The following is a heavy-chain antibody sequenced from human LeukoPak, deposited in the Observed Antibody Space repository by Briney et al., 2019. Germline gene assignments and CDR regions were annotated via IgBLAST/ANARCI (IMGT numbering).Heavy chain of an antibody. V-gene: IGHV3-23*01. CDR3: ARGTDYYYYGMDV. CDR1: GIAFSSYA. Sequence: GGSLRLSCAVSGIAFSSYAVSWVRQAPGKGLEWVSTISGGGDSTFYADSVKGRFTISRDNSKNTLYLQMNSLRAEDTAVYYCARGTDYYYYGMDVWGQGTTVTVSS. CDR2: ISGGGDST. J-gene: IGHJ6*02. D-gene: IGHD1-1*01.